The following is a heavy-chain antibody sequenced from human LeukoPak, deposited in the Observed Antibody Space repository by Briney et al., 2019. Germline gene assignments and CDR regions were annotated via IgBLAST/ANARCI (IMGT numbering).Heavy chain of an antibody. J-gene: IGHJ4*02. CDR3: ARGIIGSYPFDY. Sequence: SETLSLTCTVSGGSISSSSYYWGWIRQPPGKGLEWIGSIYYSGSTYYNPSLKSRVTISVGTSKNQFSLKLSSVTAADTAVYYCARGIIGSYPFDYWGQGTLVTVSS. CDR1: GGSISSSSYY. V-gene: IGHV4-39*07. CDR2: IYYSGST. D-gene: IGHD1-26*01.